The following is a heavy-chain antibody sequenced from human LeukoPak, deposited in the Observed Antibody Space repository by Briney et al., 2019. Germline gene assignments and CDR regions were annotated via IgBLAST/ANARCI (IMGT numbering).Heavy chain of an antibody. Sequence: GGSLRLSSVAYGFTFNTYYMHWVRQAPGERLVWVSFINADGTITKYADSVKGRFTISRDNAKSTAYLQMNGLRVEDTAMYYCVRLAVTDTNYWGQGSLVTVSS. D-gene: IGHD2-21*02. J-gene: IGHJ4*02. CDR3: VRLAVTDTNY. CDR2: INADGTIT. V-gene: IGHV3-74*01. CDR1: GFTFNTYY.